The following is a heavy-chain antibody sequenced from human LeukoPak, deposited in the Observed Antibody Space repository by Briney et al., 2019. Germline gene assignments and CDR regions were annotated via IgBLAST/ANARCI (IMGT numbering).Heavy chain of an antibody. V-gene: IGHV4-39*02. J-gene: IGHJ5*02. Sequence: SETLSLTCTVSGGSISSSSYYWGWIRQPPGKGLEWIGSIYYSGSTYYNPSLKSRVTISVDTSKNQFSLKLSSVTAADTAVYYCARDTGFLEWLKVGFDLWGQGTLVTVSS. CDR1: GGSISSSSYY. CDR3: ARDTGFLEWLKVGFDL. CDR2: IYYSGST. D-gene: IGHD3-3*01.